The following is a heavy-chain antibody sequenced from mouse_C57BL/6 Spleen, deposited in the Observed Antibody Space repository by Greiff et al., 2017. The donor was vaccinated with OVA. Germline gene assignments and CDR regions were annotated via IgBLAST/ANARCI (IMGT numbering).Heavy chain of an antibody. D-gene: IGHD1-1*01. V-gene: IGHV1-42*01. Sequence: VQLHQSGPELVKPGASVKISCKASGYSFTGYYMNWVKQSPEKSLEWIGEINPSTGGTTYNQKFKAKATLTVDKSSSTAYMQLKSLTSEDSAVYYCARSLLSTTYAMDYWGQGTSVTVSS. CDR3: ARSLLSTTYAMDY. CDR1: GYSFTGYY. CDR2: INPSTGGT. J-gene: IGHJ4*01.